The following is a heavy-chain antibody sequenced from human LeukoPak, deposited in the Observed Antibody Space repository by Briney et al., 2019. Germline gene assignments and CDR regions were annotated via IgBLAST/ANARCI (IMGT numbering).Heavy chain of an antibody. V-gene: IGHV3-23*01. Sequence: GGSLRLSCAASGFTFSRYGMSWVRQAPGKGLEWVSAISGSGGRTYYADSVKGRFTISRDNSKNTLYLQMNSLRAEDTAVYFCAKGITASATFYAFDIWGQGTMVTVSS. CDR2: ISGSGGRT. CDR3: AKGITASATFYAFDI. J-gene: IGHJ3*02. CDR1: GFTFSRYG. D-gene: IGHD5-18*01.